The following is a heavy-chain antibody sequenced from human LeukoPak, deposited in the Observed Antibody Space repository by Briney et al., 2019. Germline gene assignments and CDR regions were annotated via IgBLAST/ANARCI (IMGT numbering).Heavy chain of an antibody. CDR1: GFTFSSYS. D-gene: IGHD6-19*01. V-gene: IGHV3-21*01. CDR2: ISSSSSYI. J-gene: IGHJ4*02. CDR3: ARVGYSSAWEADY. Sequence: GGSLRLSCAASGFTFSSYSMNWVRQAPGKGLEWVSSISSSSSYIYYADSVKGRFTISRDNAKNSLYLQMNSLRAEDTAVYYCARVGYSSAWEADYWGQGTLVTVSS.